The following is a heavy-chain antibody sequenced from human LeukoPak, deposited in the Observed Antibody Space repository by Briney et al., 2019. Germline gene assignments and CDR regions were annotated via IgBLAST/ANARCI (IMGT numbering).Heavy chain of an antibody. D-gene: IGHD5-18*01. CDR3: ARDFGAIDSYGYFYYYGMDV. J-gene: IGHJ6*02. Sequence: EPSETLSLTCAVYGGSFSGYYWSWIRQPAGKGLEWIGRIYTSGSTNYNPSLKSRVIISVDTSKNQFSLKLSSVTAADTAVYYCARDFGAIDSYGYFYYYGMDVWGQGTTVTVSS. CDR1: GGSFSGYY. CDR2: IYTSGST. V-gene: IGHV4-4*07.